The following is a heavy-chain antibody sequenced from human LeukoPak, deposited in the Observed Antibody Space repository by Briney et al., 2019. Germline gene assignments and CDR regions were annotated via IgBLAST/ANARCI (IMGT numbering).Heavy chain of an antibody. CDR3: ATDSRFLEWLLPPLVGMDV. J-gene: IGHJ6*02. D-gene: IGHD3-3*01. V-gene: IGHV3-30-3*01. CDR1: GFTFSSYG. Sequence: GGTLRLSCAASGFTFSSYGIHWVRQAPGKGLEWVAVISYDGSNKYYADSVKGRFTISRDNSKNTLYLQMSSLRAEDTAVYYCATDSRFLEWLLPPLVGMDVWGRGTTVTVSS. CDR2: ISYDGSNK.